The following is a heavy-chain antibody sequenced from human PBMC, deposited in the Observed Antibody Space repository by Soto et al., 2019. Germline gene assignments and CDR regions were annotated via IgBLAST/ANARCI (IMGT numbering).Heavy chain of an antibody. CDR1: GGSFSGYY. CDR2: INHSGST. CDR3: ARGRLVRGVRYGMDV. Sequence: SETLSLTCAVYGGSFSGYYWSWIRQPPGKGLEWIGEINHSGSTNYNPSLKSRVTISVDTSKNQFSLKLSSVTAADTAVYYCARGRLVRGVRYGMDVWGQGTTVTVSS. J-gene: IGHJ6*02. V-gene: IGHV4-34*01. D-gene: IGHD3-10*01.